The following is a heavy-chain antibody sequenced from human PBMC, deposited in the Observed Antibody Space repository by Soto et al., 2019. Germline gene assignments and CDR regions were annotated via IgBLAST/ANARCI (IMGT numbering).Heavy chain of an antibody. CDR1: GFTFSSYS. CDR3: ACCWAALSYGMDV. V-gene: IGHV3-21*01. CDR2: ISSSSSYI. Sequence: PGGSLRLSCAASGFTFSSYSMNWVRQAPGKGLEWVSSISSSSSYIYYADSVKGRFTISRDNAKNSLYLQMNSLRAEDTAVYYCACCWAALSYGMDVWGQGTTVTVSS. J-gene: IGHJ6*02. D-gene: IGHD2-15*01.